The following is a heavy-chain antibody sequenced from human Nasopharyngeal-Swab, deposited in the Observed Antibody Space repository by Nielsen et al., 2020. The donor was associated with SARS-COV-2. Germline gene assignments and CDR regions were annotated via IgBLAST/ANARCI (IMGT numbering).Heavy chain of an antibody. D-gene: IGHD3-16*01. J-gene: IGHJ3*02. CDR1: GFTLSNYW. CDR2: INTDASRT. V-gene: IGHV3-74*01. Sequence: LSLTCAASGFTLSNYWIHWVRQTPGKGLLWVSRINTDASRTSYADSVKGRFTISRDNAKNTVYLQKNSLRGEDTAVYYCTRVDVHDAFDMWGQGTMVTVSS. CDR3: TRVDVHDAFDM.